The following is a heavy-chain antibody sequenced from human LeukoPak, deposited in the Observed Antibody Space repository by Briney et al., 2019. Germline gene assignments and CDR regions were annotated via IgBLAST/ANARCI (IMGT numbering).Heavy chain of an antibody. V-gene: IGHV4-39*01. D-gene: IGHD3-9*01. CDR3: VDDSTGYYYFGY. Sequence: SETLSLTCSVSGDSIRRRSYYWGWIRQPPGKGLEWIGSIYYSGSTYYNPSLKTRVTISIDTSKSQLSLNLTSVTAADTAVYFCVDDSTGYYYFGYWGQGTLVTVSS. J-gene: IGHJ4*02. CDR1: GDSIRRRSYY. CDR2: IYYSGST.